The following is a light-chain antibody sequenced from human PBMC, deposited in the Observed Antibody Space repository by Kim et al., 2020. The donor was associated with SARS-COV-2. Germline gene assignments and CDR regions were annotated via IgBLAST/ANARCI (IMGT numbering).Light chain of an antibody. Sequence: SSELTQDPAVSVALGQTVTITCRGDSLRGYSAIWYQQKPGQAPLPVLSHKASRPSGIPDRFSGSTSGNTASLTIAGAQAEDEGDYHCHSWDSSDKRPIFGGGTKLTVL. CDR3: HSWDSSDKRPI. CDR2: HKA. J-gene: IGLJ2*01. V-gene: IGLV3-19*01. CDR1: SLRGYS.